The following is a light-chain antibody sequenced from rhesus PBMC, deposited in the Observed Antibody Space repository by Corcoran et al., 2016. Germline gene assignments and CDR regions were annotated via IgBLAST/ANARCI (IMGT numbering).Light chain of an antibody. V-gene: IGKV1-22*01. J-gene: IGKJ2*01. Sequence: DIQMTQSPSSLSASVGDTVTITCRASQGISSWLAWYPQKPGKAPKLLIYKASSVQSGVPSRFSGSGSWTDFTLTISSRQSEDFATYYCQQYSSRPYSFGQGTKVEIK. CDR2: KAS. CDR3: QQYSSRPYS. CDR1: QGISSW.